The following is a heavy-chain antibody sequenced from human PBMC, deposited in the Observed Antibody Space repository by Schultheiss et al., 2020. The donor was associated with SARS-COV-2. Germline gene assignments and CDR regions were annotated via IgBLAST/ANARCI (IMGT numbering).Heavy chain of an antibody. V-gene: IGHV4-38-2*02. Sequence: SETLSLTCAVSGYSISSGYYWGWIRQPPGKGLEWIGSIYHSGSTYYNPSLKSRVTMSVDTSKNQFSLKLSSVTAADTAVYYCAREGLFGVDTPVYYYGMDVWGQGTTVTVSS. CDR3: AREGLFGVDTPVYYYGMDV. CDR1: GYSISSGYY. D-gene: IGHD3-3*01. CDR2: IYHSGST. J-gene: IGHJ6*02.